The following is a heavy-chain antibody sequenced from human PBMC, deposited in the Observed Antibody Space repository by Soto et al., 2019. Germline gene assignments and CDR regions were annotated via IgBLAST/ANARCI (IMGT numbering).Heavy chain of an antibody. Sequence: SETLSLTCSVSGGCVNNNKYYWSWIRQPPGKGLEWIGYMYYGGSTDYNPSLKNRVTISIDTSKNQFSLSLTSVTAADTAVYYCAVEQWDWFDPWGQGTLVTVSS. D-gene: IGHD1-26*01. CDR2: MYYGGST. V-gene: IGHV4-61*01. J-gene: IGHJ5*02. CDR1: GGCVNNNKYY. CDR3: AVEQWDWFDP.